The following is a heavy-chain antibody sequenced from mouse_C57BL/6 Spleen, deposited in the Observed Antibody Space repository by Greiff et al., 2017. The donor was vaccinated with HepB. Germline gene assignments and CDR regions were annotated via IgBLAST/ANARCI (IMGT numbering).Heavy chain of an antibody. CDR3: ARSDDGYLYYAMDY. CDR1: GYTFTSYW. CDR2: FDPNSGGT. D-gene: IGHD2-3*01. J-gene: IGHJ4*01. V-gene: IGHV1-72*01. Sequence: VQLQQPGAELVKPGASVKLSCKASGYTFTSYWMHWVKQRPGRGLEWIGRFDPNSGGTKYNEKFKSKATLTVDKPSSTAYMQLSSLTSEDSAVYYCARSDDGYLYYAMDYWGQGTSVTVSS.